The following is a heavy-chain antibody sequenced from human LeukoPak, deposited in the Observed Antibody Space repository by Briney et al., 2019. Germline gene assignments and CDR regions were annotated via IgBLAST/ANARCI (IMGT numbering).Heavy chain of an antibody. J-gene: IGHJ6*02. CDR2: ISYDGSNK. V-gene: IGHV3-30*18. Sequence: GGSLRLSCAASGFTFSSYGMHWVRQAPGKGLEWVAVISYDGSNKYYADSVKGRFTISRDNSKNTLYLQMNSLRAEDTAVYYCAKDGRYGDYYGMDVWGQGTTVTVSS. CDR1: GFTFSSYG. D-gene: IGHD4-17*01. CDR3: AKDGRYGDYYGMDV.